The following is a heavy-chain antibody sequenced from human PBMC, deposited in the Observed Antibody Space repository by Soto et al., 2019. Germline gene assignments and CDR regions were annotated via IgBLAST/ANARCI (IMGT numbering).Heavy chain of an antibody. CDR1: GYTLTSYG. V-gene: IGHV1-18*01. D-gene: IGHD3-3*01. J-gene: IGHJ4*02. CDR3: ARDRNYDFWSGRNFDY. CDR2: ISAYNGNT. Sequence: ASVKGSCKASGYTLTSYGIGWVRQAPGQGLEWMGWISAYNGNTNYAQKLQGRVTMTTDTSTSTAYMELRSLRSDDTAVYYCARDRNYDFWSGRNFDYWGQGTLVTVSS.